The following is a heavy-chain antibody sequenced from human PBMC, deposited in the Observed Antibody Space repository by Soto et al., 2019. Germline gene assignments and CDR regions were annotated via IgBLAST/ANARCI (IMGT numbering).Heavy chain of an antibody. D-gene: IGHD3-22*01. CDR1: GFAFSSYG. Sequence: PGESLKISCAASGFAFSSYGMHWVRQAPGKGLEWVAVIWYDGNKKYYGDSVRGRFTISRDNSKNTLYLEMNSLRAEDTALYYCVVDTSGLLDYWGQGTLVTVSS. CDR3: VVDTSGLLDY. V-gene: IGHV3-33*03. J-gene: IGHJ4*02. CDR2: IWYDGNKK.